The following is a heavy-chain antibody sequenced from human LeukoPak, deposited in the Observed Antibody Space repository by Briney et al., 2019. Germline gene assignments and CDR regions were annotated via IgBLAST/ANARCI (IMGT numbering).Heavy chain of an antibody. CDR1: GFTFSSYG. J-gene: IGHJ6*02. CDR3: AKEPSPYYYYGMDV. V-gene: IGHV3-30*18. Sequence: GGSLRLSCAASGFTFSSYGMHWVRQAPGKGLEWVAVISYDGSNKYYADSVKGRFTISRDNSKNTLYLQMNSLRAEDTAVYYCAKEPSPYYYYGMDVWGQGTTVTVYS. D-gene: IGHD2-2*01. CDR2: ISYDGSNK.